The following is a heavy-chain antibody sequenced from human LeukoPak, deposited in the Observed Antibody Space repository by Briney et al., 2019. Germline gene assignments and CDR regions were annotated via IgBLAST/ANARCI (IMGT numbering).Heavy chain of an antibody. V-gene: IGHV3-7*01. CDR3: ATRERELRYFDWPRAEYFQH. D-gene: IGHD3-9*01. CDR2: IKQDGSEK. Sequence: GGSLRLSCAASGFTFSSYWMSWVRQAPGKGLEWVANIKQDGSEKYYVDSVKGRFTISRDNAKNSLYLQMNSLRAEDTAVYYCATRERELRYFDWPRAEYFQHWGQGTLVTVSS. CDR1: GFTFSSYW. J-gene: IGHJ1*01.